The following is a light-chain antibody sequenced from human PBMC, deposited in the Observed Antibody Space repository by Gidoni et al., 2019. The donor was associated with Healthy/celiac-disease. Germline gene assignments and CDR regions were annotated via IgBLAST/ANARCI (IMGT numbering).Light chain of an antibody. CDR1: QSVSSY. V-gene: IGKV3-11*01. CDR3: QQRSNWPLTWT. Sequence: EIVLTQSPATLSLSPGERATLSCRASQSVSSYLAWYQQKPGQAPRLLIYDASNRATGIPARFSGSGSGTDFTLTISSLEPEDFAVYYCQQRSNWPLTWTFGQXTKVEIK. J-gene: IGKJ1*01. CDR2: DAS.